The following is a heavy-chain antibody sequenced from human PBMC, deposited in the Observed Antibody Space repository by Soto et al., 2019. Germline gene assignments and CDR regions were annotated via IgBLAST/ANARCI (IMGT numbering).Heavy chain of an antibody. V-gene: IGHV3-23*01. Sequence: GGSLRLSCAASGFTFSSYAMSWVRQAPGKGLEWVSAISGSGGSTYYADSVKGRFTISRDNSKNTLYLQMNSLRAEDTAVYYCAKDTGDGDSYYWYFDLWGRGTLVTVSS. CDR3: AKDTGDGDSYYWYFDL. J-gene: IGHJ2*01. CDR1: GFTFSSYA. D-gene: IGHD4-17*01. CDR2: ISGSGGST.